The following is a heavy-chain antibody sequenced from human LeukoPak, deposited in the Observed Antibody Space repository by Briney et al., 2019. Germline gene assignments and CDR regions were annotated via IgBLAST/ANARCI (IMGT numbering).Heavy chain of an antibody. CDR1: GFTFSSYG. CDR3: ARSFDYGGNVYYYYYYMDV. D-gene: IGHD4-23*01. CDR2: IRYDGSNK. V-gene: IGHV3-30*02. J-gene: IGHJ6*03. Sequence: GGSLRLSCAASGFTFSSYGMHWVRQAPGKALEWVAFIRYDGSNKYYADSVKGRFTISRDNSKNTLYLQMNSLRAEDTAVYYCARSFDYGGNVYYYYYYMDVWGKGTTVTVSS.